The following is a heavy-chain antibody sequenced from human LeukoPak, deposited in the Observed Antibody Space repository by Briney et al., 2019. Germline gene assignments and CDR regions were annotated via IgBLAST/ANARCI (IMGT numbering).Heavy chain of an antibody. D-gene: IGHD3-9*01. V-gene: IGHV1-69*13. CDR1: GYTFTSYY. CDR3: AGARYFGRRYYYGMDV. Sequence: GASVKVSCKASGYTFTSYYMHWVRQAPGQGLEWMGGIIPIFGTANYAQKFQGRVTITADESTSTAYMELSSLRSEDTAVYYCAGARYFGRRYYYGMDVWGQGTTVTVSS. CDR2: IIPIFGTA. J-gene: IGHJ6*02.